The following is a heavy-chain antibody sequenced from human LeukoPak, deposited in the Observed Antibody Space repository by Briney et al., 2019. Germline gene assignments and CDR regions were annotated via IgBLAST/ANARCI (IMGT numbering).Heavy chain of an antibody. D-gene: IGHD7-27*01. CDR3: ARDKWGAFVT. CDR2: IYYSGST. CDR1: SGSISSYY. Sequence: PSETLSLTCTVSSGSISSYYWSWIRQPPGKGLEWIGYIYYSGSTNYNPSLKSRVTISVDTSKNQFSLKLSSVTAADTAVYYCARDKWGAFVTWGQGTLVTVSS. J-gene: IGHJ5*02. V-gene: IGHV4-59*01.